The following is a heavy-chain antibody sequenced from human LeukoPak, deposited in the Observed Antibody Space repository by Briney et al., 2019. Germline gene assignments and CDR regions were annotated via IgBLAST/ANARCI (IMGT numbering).Heavy chain of an antibody. Sequence: GESLKISCKGSGYTFTTHWIAWVRQMPGKGLEWMGIIYPGDSDTRYSPSFQGQVTISADKSISTAYLQWSSLKASDTAMYYCARLGKYCSGGSCYYYYYMDVWGKGTTVTVSS. J-gene: IGHJ6*03. CDR3: ARLGKYCSGGSCYYYYYMDV. D-gene: IGHD2-15*01. CDR2: IYPGDSDT. CDR1: GYTFTTHW. V-gene: IGHV5-51*01.